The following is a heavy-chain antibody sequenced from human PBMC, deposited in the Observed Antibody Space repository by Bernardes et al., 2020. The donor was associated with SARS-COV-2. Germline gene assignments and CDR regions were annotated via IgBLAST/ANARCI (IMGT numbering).Heavy chain of an antibody. V-gene: IGHV4-39*01. D-gene: IGHD2-2*01. CDR2: IYYSGTT. CDR1: GGSISNSPYY. CDR3: ATVFCSTTSCYNPSDPYYYYYGLDV. Sequence: SETLSLTCTVSGGSISNSPYYWGWIRQPPGKGLEWIGSIYYSGTTSYNPSLKSRITLSVDTSKNQFSLKLTSVTAADTAVYYCATVFCSTTSCYNPSDPYYYYYGLDVWGQGTTVTISS. J-gene: IGHJ6*02.